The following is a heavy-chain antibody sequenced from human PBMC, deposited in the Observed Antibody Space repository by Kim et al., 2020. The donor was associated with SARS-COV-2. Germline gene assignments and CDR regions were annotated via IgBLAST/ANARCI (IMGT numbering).Heavy chain of an antibody. CDR1: GGSISSGGYY. J-gene: IGHJ3*02. V-gene: IGHV4-31*03. D-gene: IGHD6-13*01. CDR3: ARDRVAAAGTAFDI. Sequence: SETLSLTCTVSGGSISSGGYYWSWIRQHPGKGLEWIGYIYYSGSTYYNPSLKSRVTISVDTSKNQFSLKLSSVTAADTAVYYCARDRVAAAGTAFDIWGQGTMVTVSS. CDR2: IYYSGST.